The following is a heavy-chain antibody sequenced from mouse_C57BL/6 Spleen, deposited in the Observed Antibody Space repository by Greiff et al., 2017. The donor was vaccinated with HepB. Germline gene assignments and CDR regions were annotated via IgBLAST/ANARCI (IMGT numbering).Heavy chain of an antibody. CDR1: GFTFSSYA. Sequence: EVKLQESGEGLVKPGGSLKLSCAASGFTFSSYAMSWVRQTPEKRLEWVAYISSGGDYIYYADTVKGRFTISRDNARNTLYLQMSSLKSEDTAMYYCTRGDYHYYFDYWGQGTTLTVSS. D-gene: IGHD2-4*01. CDR2: ISSGGDYI. V-gene: IGHV5-9-1*02. CDR3: TRGDYHYYFDY. J-gene: IGHJ2*01.